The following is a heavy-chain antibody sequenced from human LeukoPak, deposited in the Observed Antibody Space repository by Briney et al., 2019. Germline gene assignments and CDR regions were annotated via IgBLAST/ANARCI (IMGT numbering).Heavy chain of an antibody. Sequence: GGSLRLSCAASGFTFSSYWMSWVRQAPGKGLEWVANIKQDGSEKYYVDSVKGRFTISRDNAKNALYLQLNSLGAEDTAVYYCAVKGGYNDWDAPFDYWGQGTLVTVSS. CDR2: IKQDGSEK. J-gene: IGHJ4*02. CDR1: GFTFSSYW. CDR3: AVKGGYNDWDAPFDY. V-gene: IGHV3-7*01. D-gene: IGHD5-12*01.